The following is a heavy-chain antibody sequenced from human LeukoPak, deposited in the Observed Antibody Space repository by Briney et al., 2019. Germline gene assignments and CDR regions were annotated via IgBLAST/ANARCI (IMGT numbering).Heavy chain of an antibody. J-gene: IGHJ4*02. CDR3: ARDSSAVAGTREDY. D-gene: IGHD6-19*01. CDR2: ISAYNGNT. Sequence: ASVTVSFTASGYTFTIYGISWVRQAPGRGLEWMGWISAYNGNTNYAQKLQGRVTMTTDTSTSTAYMELRSLRSDDTAVYYCARDSSAVAGTREDYWGQGTLVTVSS. V-gene: IGHV1-18*01. CDR1: GYTFTIYG.